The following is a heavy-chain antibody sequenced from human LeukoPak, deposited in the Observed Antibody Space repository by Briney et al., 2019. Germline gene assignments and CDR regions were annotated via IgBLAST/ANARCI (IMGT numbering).Heavy chain of an antibody. Sequence: RESGPALVRPTQTLTLTCTFSGFSLSTSGMCVSWIRQPPGKALEWLARIDWDDDKYYSTSLKTRLTISKDTSKNQVVLTMTNMDPVDTATYYCARMVYGSSGYSFDYWGQGTLVTVSS. D-gene: IGHD3-22*01. CDR1: GFSLSTSGMC. J-gene: IGHJ4*02. CDR2: IDWDDDK. CDR3: ARMVYGSSGYSFDY. V-gene: IGHV2-70*11.